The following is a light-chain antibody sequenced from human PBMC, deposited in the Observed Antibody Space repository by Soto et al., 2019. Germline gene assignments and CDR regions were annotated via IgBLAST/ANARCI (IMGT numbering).Light chain of an antibody. CDR3: HQYYSIPRT. V-gene: IGKV4-1*01. J-gene: IGKJ3*01. CDR1: QSVXYSSNNKNY. CDR2: WAS. Sequence: DIVMTQSPYSLAVSXGXXXXIXXXSIQSVXYSSNNKNYLAWYQQKPGQPPKLLIFWASTRESGVPDRFSGSGSGTDFTLTISSLQAEDVAVYYCHQYYSIPRTFGPGTKVDI.